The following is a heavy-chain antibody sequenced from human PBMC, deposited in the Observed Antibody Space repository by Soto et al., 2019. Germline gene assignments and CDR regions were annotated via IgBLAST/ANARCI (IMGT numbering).Heavy chain of an antibody. CDR2: TYYRSKWYN. Sequence: SQTLSRTCAISGDSVSSNSAAWNRIRQCPSRGLEWLGRTYYRSKWYNHYAVSVKSRITVNPDTSKNQFSLQLNSVTPEDTAVYYCVRRRPAGYTVYWGQGILVTVSS. CDR3: VRRRPAGYTVY. D-gene: IGHD2-2*01. V-gene: IGHV6-1*01. J-gene: IGHJ4*02. CDR1: GDSVSSNSAA.